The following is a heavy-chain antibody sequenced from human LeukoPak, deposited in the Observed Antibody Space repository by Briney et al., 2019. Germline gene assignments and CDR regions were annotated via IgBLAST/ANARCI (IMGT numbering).Heavy chain of an antibody. J-gene: IGHJ6*03. CDR3: ARVYRYYYYYYYMDV. CDR1: GYSISSGYY. D-gene: IGHD1-14*01. Sequence: SETLSLTCTVSGYSISSGYYWGWIRQPPGKGLEWIGSIYHSGSTYYNPSLKSRVTISVDTSKNHFSLKLSSVTAADTAVYYCARVYRYYYYYYYMDVWGKGTTVTVSS. CDR2: IYHSGST. V-gene: IGHV4-38-2*02.